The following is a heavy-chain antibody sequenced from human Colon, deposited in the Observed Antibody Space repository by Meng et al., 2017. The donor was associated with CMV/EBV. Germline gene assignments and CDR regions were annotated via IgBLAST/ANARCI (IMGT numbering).Heavy chain of an antibody. D-gene: IGHD3-3*01. J-gene: IGHJ4*02. CDR3: ARVIQSSGVVISHFNY. CDR1: GYTFSNYG. CDR2: INADNGDT. V-gene: IGHV1-18*01. Sequence: ASVKVSCKASGYTFSNYGMSWVRQAPGQGLEWLGWINADNGDTNYAQKVQDRVTMTTDTSTSTAYMELRSLRSDDTAVYYCARVIQSSGVVISHFNYWGQGTMVTVSS.